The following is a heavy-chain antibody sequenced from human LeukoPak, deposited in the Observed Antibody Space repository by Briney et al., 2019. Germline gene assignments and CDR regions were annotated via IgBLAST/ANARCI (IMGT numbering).Heavy chain of an antibody. CDR2: INPDTGVT. D-gene: IGHD1-26*01. Sequence: ASVRVSCKASGYTFTGHFIFWVRQSPGQRLELMAWINPDTGVTNYAQKFQGRVTMTRDTSISTAYMELSRLRSDDTAVYYCARVVVGATSHIDYWGQGTLVTVSS. V-gene: IGHV1-2*02. J-gene: IGHJ4*02. CDR1: GYTFTGHF. CDR3: ARVVVGATSHIDY.